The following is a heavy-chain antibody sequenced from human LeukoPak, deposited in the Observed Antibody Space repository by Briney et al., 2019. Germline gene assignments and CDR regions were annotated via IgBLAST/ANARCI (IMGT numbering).Heavy chain of an antibody. CDR2: ISGSGGST. D-gene: IGHD3-22*01. CDR1: GFTFSSYA. Sequence: GSLRLSCAAPGFTFSSYAMSWVRQAPGKGLEWVSAISGSGGSTYYADSVKGRFTISRDNSKNTLYLQMNSLRAEDTAVYYCATEGPSGYYSLGDYWGQGTLVTVSS. CDR3: ATEGPSGYYSLGDY. J-gene: IGHJ4*02. V-gene: IGHV3-23*01.